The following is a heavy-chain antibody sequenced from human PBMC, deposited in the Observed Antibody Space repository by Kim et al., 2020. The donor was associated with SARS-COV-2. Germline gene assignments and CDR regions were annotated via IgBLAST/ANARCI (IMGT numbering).Heavy chain of an antibody. CDR1: GFTFSSYS. CDR2: ISSSSSYI. Sequence: GGSLRLSCAASGFTFSSYSMNWVRQAPGKGLEWVSSISSSSSYIYYADSVKGRFTISRDNDKNSLYLQMNSLRTQDTAVYYCARAFDSSSVNWFDPWGQGTLVTVSS. CDR3: ARAFDSSSVNWFDP. D-gene: IGHD6-13*01. V-gene: IGHV3-21*01. J-gene: IGHJ5*02.